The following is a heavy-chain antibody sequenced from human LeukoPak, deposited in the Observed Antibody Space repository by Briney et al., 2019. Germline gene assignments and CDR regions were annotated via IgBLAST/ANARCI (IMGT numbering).Heavy chain of an antibody. CDR1: GGSISSYY. V-gene: IGHV4-4*07. D-gene: IGHD6-13*01. CDR3: ARGGGIAAAGTFGPYYYYYMDV. J-gene: IGHJ6*03. Sequence: SETLSLTCTVSGGSISSYYWSWIRQPAGKGLEWIGRIYTSGSTNYNPSLKSRVTLSVDTSKNQFSMNLSSVTAADPAMSYRARGGGIAAAGTFGPYYYYYMDVWGKGTTVTISS. CDR2: IYTSGST.